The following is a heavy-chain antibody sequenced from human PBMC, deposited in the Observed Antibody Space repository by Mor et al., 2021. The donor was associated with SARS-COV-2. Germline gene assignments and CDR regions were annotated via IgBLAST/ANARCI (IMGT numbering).Heavy chain of an antibody. J-gene: IGHJ4*02. V-gene: IGHV1-46*01. CDR3: ARDRQQLAAGPVDY. Sequence: AQKFQGRVTMTRDTSTSTVYMELSSLRSEDTAVYYCARDRQQLAAGPVDYWGQGTLVTVSS. D-gene: IGHD6-13*01.